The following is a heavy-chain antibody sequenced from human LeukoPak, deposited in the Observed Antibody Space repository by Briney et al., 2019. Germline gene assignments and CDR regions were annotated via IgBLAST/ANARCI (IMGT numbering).Heavy chain of an antibody. J-gene: IGHJ4*02. CDR1: GGSFSGYY. D-gene: IGHD5-12*01. Sequence: SETLSLTCAVSGGSFSGYYWSWIRQPPGKGLEWIGEINHSGSTNYNPSLKSRVTISVDTSKNHFSLKLSSVTAADTAVYYCARVRATGAFDYWGQGTLVTVSS. V-gene: IGHV4-34*01. CDR2: INHSGST. CDR3: ARVRATGAFDY.